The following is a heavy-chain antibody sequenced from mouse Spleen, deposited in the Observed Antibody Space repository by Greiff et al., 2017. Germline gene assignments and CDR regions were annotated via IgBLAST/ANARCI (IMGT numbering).Heavy chain of an antibody. CDR3: ARGGLYYGYVWFAY. V-gene: IGHV1-63*01. CDR2: IYPGSGNT. D-gene: IGHD1-2*01. J-gene: IGHJ3*01. CDR1: GYAFTNYW. Sequence: VQLQESGAELVRPGTSVKISCKASGYAFTNYWLGWVKQRPGHGLEWIGDIYPGSGNTYYNEKFKGKATLTADKSSSTAYMQLSSLTSEDSAVYFCARGGLYYGYVWFAYWGQGTLVTVSA.